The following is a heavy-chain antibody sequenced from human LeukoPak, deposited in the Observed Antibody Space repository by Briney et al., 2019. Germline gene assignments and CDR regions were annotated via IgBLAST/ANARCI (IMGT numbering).Heavy chain of an antibody. D-gene: IGHD6-13*01. V-gene: IGHV4-39*07. CDR2: IYYSGST. J-gene: IGHJ4*02. Sequence: SETLSLTCTVSGGSISSSSYYWGWIRQPPGKGLEWIGSIYYSGSTYYNPSLKSRVTISVDTSKNQFSLKLSSVTAADTAVYYCARDRGRVYPFDYWGQGTLVTVSS. CDR1: GGSISSSSYY. CDR3: ARDRGRVYPFDY.